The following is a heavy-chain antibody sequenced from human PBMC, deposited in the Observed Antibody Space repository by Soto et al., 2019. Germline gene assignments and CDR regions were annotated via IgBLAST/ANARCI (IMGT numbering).Heavy chain of an antibody. D-gene: IGHD6-13*01. CDR1: GGSISSYS. V-gene: IGHV4-59*01. CDR3: AREKAIAAAGGWFDP. CDR2: IYHSGST. Sequence: SYPLSLTCTVSGGSISSYSLSWIRQPPGKGLEWIGYIYHSGSTYYNPSLKSRVTISVDRSKNQFSLKLRSLRSDDTAVYYCAREKAIAAAGGWFDPWGQGTLVTVS. J-gene: IGHJ5*02.